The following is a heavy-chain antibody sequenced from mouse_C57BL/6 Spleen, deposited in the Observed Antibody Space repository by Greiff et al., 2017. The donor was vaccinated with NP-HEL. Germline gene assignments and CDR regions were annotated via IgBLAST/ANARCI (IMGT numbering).Heavy chain of an antibody. D-gene: IGHD2-3*01. Sequence: VQLQQSGPGLVQPSQSLSITCTVSGFSLTSYGVHWVRQSPGKGLEWLGVIWRGGSTDYNAAFMSRLSITKDNSKSQVFFKMNSLQADDTAIYYGAKKGDEMGGYAMDYWGQGTSVTVSS. CDR3: AKKGDEMGGYAMDY. J-gene: IGHJ4*01. V-gene: IGHV2-5*01. CDR1: GFSLTSYG. CDR2: IWRGGST.